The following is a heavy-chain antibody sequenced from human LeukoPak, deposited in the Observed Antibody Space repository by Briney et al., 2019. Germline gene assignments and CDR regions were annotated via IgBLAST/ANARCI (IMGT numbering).Heavy chain of an antibody. J-gene: IGHJ4*02. D-gene: IGHD3-3*01. CDR3: TTGRSILRFLEWLSDDFDY. CDR2: IKSKTDGGTT. CDR1: GFTFSNAW. Sequence: GGSLRLSCAASGFTFSNAWMSWVRQAPGKGLEWVGRIKSKTDGGTTDYAAPVKGRFTISRDDSKNTLYLQMNSLKTEDTAVYYCTTGRSILRFLEWLSDDFDYWGQGTLVTVSS. V-gene: IGHV3-15*01.